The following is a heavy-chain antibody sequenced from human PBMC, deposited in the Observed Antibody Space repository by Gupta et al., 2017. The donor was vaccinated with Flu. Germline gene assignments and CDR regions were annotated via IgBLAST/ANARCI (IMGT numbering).Heavy chain of an antibody. CDR1: GYTFTSYG. V-gene: IGHV1-18*01. Sequence: QAQLVQSGAEGKKPGSSVKVSCKASGYTFTSYGISWVRQAPGQGLEWMGWISAYNGNTNYAQKLQGRVTMTTDTSTSTAYMELRSLRSDDTAVYYWARDESGGSYSHFQHWGQGTLVTVSS. D-gene: IGHD1-26*01. CDR3: ARDESGGSYSHFQH. CDR2: ISAYNGNT. J-gene: IGHJ1*01.